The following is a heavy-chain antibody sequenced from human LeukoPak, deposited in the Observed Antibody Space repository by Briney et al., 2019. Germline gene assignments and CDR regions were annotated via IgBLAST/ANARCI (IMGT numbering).Heavy chain of an antibody. Sequence: PSETLSLTCTVSGYSISSGYYWGWIRQPPGKGLEWIGSIYHSGSTYYNPSLKSRVTISVDTSKNQFSLKLSSVTAADTAVYYCARDTRSIAARPGFDPWGQGTLVTVSS. CDR1: GYSISSGYY. CDR2: IYHSGST. V-gene: IGHV4-38-2*02. D-gene: IGHD6-6*01. CDR3: ARDTRSIAARPGFDP. J-gene: IGHJ5*02.